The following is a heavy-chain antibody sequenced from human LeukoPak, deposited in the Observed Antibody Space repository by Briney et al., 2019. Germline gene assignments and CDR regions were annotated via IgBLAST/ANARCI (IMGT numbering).Heavy chain of an antibody. CDR3: AKDPATRDGHGAWFDP. J-gene: IGHJ5*02. CDR2: ISGDGGST. CDR1: GFTFDDYA. D-gene: IGHD5-24*01. Sequence: GGSLRLSCAASGFTFDDYAIHLVRQAPGKGLEWVSLISGDGGSTYYADSVKGRFTISRDNSKNSLYLQMNSLRTEDTALYYCAKDPATRDGHGAWFDPWGQGTLVTVSS. V-gene: IGHV3-43*02.